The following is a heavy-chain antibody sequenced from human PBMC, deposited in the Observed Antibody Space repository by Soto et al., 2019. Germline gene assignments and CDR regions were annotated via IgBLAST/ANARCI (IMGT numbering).Heavy chain of an antibody. V-gene: IGHV1-18*04. D-gene: IGHD2-15*01. CDR3: ARTYIVVVVAATPNWFDP. CDR2: ISAYNGNT. CDR1: GYTFTSYG. J-gene: IGHJ5*02. Sequence: VKETCKASGYTFTSYGISWVRQAPGQGLEWMGWISAYNGNTNYAQKLQGRVTMTTDTSTSTAYMELRSLRSDDTAVYYCARTYIVVVVAATPNWFDPWGQGTLFTVSS.